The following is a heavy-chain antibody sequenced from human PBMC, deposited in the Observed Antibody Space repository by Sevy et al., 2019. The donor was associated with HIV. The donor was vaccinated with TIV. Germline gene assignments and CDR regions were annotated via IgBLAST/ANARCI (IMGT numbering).Heavy chain of an antibody. CDR3: TTDSTYDFWSGYYRHFDY. CDR2: IRSKAYGGTT. J-gene: IGHJ4*02. Sequence: GGSLRLSCTASGFTFGDYAMSWFRQAPGKGLEWVGFIRSKAYGGTTEYAASVKGRFTISRDDSKSIAYLQMNSLKTKDTAVYYCTTDSTYDFWSGYYRHFDYWGQGTLVTVSS. V-gene: IGHV3-49*03. D-gene: IGHD3-3*01. CDR1: GFTFGDYA.